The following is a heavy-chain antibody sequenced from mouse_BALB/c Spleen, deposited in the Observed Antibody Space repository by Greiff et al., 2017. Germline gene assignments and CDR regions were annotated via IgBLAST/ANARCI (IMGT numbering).Heavy chain of an antibody. Sequence: QVQLQQSGAELVRPGSSVKISCKASGYAFRSYWMNWVKQRPGQGLEWIGQIYPGDGDTNYNGKFKGKATLTADKSSSTAYMQLSSLTSEDSAVYFCAREIHYYGYWYFDVWGAGTTVTVSS. J-gene: IGHJ1*01. CDR1: GYAFRSYW. D-gene: IGHD1-2*01. CDR3: AREIHYYGYWYFDV. V-gene: IGHV1-80*01. CDR2: IYPGDGDT.